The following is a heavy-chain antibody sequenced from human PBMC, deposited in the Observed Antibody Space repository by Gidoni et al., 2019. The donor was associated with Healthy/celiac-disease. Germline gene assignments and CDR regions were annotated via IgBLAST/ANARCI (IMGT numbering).Heavy chain of an antibody. Sequence: QVQLVESGGGVVQPGRSLRLSCAASGFTFSSYAMHWVRQAPGKGLEWVAVISYDGSNKYYADSVKGRFTISRDNSKNTLYLQMNSLRAEDTAVYYCARDAVYYGSGLLIVYYFDYWGQGTLVTVSS. V-gene: IGHV3-30-3*01. CDR3: ARDAVYYGSGLLIVYYFDY. J-gene: IGHJ4*02. CDR2: ISYDGSNK. D-gene: IGHD3-10*01. CDR1: GFTFSSYA.